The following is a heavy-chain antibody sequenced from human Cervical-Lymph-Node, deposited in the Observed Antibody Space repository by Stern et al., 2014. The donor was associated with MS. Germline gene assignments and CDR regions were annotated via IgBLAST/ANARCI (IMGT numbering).Heavy chain of an antibody. Sequence: QVQLVESGAEVKKPGASVKVSCKASGYTFTTPGIHWVRQAPGQRLEWRARINAGNGNTKYAQNFQGRITITRDTSASTVYMELNSLSSEDTAVYFCARRDIMDVWGQGTTVTVSS. J-gene: IGHJ6*02. CDR1: GYTFTTPG. CDR2: INAGNGNT. CDR3: ARRDIMDV. V-gene: IGHV1-3*01.